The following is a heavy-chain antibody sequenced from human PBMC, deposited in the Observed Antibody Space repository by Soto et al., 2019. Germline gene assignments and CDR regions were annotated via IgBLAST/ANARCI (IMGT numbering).Heavy chain of an antibody. CDR3: AKAYFSYYYESSGYTGGAFDI. D-gene: IGHD3-22*01. Sequence: EVQLLESGGGLVQPGGSLRLSCAASGFTFSSYAMSWVRQAPGKGLEWVSAISGSGGSTYYADSVKGRFTISRDNSKNTLYLQMNSLRAEDTAVYYCAKAYFSYYYESSGYTGGAFDIWGQGTMVSVPS. CDR2: ISGSGGST. J-gene: IGHJ3*02. CDR1: GFTFSSYA. V-gene: IGHV3-23*01.